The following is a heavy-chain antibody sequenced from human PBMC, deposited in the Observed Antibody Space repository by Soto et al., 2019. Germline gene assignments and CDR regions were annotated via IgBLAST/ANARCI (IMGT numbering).Heavy chain of an antibody. Sequence: KASETLSLACSFSCADINTYSWTWIRQPAGKGLEWIGRIYTSASINYNPSLKGRVTLSVDTSTNQVSLRLASVTAADTAIYYCARDREAGYNFYYGMDVWGQGTTVTVSS. CDR1: CADINTYS. J-gene: IGHJ6*02. D-gene: IGHD6-19*01. V-gene: IGHV4-4*07. CDR3: ARDREAGYNFYYGMDV. CDR2: IYTSASI.